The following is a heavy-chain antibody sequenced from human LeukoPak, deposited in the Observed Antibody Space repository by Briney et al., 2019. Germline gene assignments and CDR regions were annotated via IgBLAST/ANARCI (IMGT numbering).Heavy chain of an antibody. CDR2: ISGGTT. D-gene: IGHD6-19*01. CDR1: GLTFGDYL. CDR3: SRGSGWLSVY. J-gene: IGHJ4*02. V-gene: IGHV3-49*03. Sequence: GGSLSFSFKAFGLTFGDYLMTWFRQAPGKGLEWIGFISGGTTEYAASVKGRFTISRDDSTSIAYLQMNSLTTEDTAVYYCSRGSGWLSVYWGQGTLVTVSS.